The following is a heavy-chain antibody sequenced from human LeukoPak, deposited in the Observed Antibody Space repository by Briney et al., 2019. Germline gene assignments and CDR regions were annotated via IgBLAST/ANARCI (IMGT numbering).Heavy chain of an antibody. J-gene: IGHJ4*02. CDR2: TIGRGGST. Sequence: GGSLRLCCAASGFSFSSYAMSWVRQAPGEGREWDSATIGRGGSTYYADSVKGRFTISRDNSMNRLYLQVTSLKAEDTAVYYCAKEVWRRAVTSRLDFWGQGTMVTVSS. V-gene: IGHV3-23*01. CDR1: GFSFSSYA. D-gene: IGHD4-17*01. CDR3: AKEVWRRAVTSRLDF.